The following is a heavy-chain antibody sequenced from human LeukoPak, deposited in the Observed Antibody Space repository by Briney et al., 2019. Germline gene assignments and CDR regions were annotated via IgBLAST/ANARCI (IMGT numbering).Heavy chain of an antibody. CDR1: GFTFSSYA. J-gene: IGHJ3*02. V-gene: IGHV3-23*01. CDR3: AKFLGKSWGNQNAFDI. D-gene: IGHD3-3*01. Sequence: GRSLRLSCAASGFTFSSYAMSWVRQAPGKGLEWVSAISGSGGSTYYADSVKGRFTISRDNSKNTLYLQMNSLRAEDTAVYYCAKFLGKSWGNQNAFDIWGQGTMVTVSS. CDR2: ISGSGGST.